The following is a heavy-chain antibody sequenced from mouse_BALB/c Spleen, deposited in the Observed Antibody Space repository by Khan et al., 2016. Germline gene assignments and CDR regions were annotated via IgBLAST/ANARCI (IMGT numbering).Heavy chain of an antibody. CDR1: GFNIKDTY. CDR2: IDPANGNT. D-gene: IGHD2-10*01. Sequence: VQLQQPGAELVKPGASVKLSCTASGFNIKDTYMHWVKQRPEQGLEWIGRIDPANGNTKYDPKFQGKATITADTSSNTAYLQLSSLTSEDTAVYYCARGSSYRRGFAYWGQGTLVTVSA. V-gene: IGHV14-3*02. J-gene: IGHJ3*01. CDR3: ARGSSYRRGFAY.